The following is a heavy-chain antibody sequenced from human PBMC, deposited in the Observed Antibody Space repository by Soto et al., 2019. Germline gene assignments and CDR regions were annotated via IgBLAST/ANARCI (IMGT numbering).Heavy chain of an antibody. CDR1: GGSISSYY. Sequence: SETLSLTCTVSGGSISSYYWSWTRQPPGKGLGWIGYIYYSGSTNYNPSLKSRVTISVDTSKNQFSLKLSSVAAADTAVYYCARGSGSGSGSYYNRFYYYYGMDVWGQGTTVTVS. CDR2: IYYSGST. V-gene: IGHV4-59*01. D-gene: IGHD3-10*01. J-gene: IGHJ6*02. CDR3: ARGSGSGSGSYYNRFYYYYGMDV.